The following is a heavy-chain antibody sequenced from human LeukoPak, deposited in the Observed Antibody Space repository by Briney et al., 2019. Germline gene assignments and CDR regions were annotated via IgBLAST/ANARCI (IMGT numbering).Heavy chain of an antibody. Sequence: SLKASSTASGYTFTGYYMHCVRQAPGQGLEWMGWINPNSGGTTYTQKFQGRVIMTSDTSISTAYMELSRLRSDDTAVYYCARDLFYCSSTSCSNYYYGMDVWGQGTTVSVSS. J-gene: IGHJ6*02. CDR2: INPNSGGT. D-gene: IGHD2-2*01. CDR3: ARDLFYCSSTSCSNYYYGMDV. CDR1: GYTFTGYY. V-gene: IGHV1-2*02.